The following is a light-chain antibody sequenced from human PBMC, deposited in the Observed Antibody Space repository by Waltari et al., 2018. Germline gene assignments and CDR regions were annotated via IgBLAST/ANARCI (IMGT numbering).Light chain of an antibody. CDR2: AAS. V-gene: IGKV1-27*01. J-gene: IGKJ2*01. Sequence: DIQITQSPSSLSESVGARVPITCRASQDISNSLAWYQQKPGKVPNLLISAASTLQSGVPSRFSGSGSGTDFTLTIGSLQPEDVATYYCQKYNSVPYTFGQGTKLEIK. CDR3: QKYNSVPYT. CDR1: QDISNS.